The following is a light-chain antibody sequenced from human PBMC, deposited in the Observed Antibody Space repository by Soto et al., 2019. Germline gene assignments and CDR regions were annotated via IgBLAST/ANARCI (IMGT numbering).Light chain of an antibody. CDR2: DVS. V-gene: IGLV2-14*01. CDR3: SSYTSSSTV. CDR1: SSDAGGYNY. J-gene: IGLJ1*01. Sequence: QSVLTQPASVSGSPGQSITISCTGTSSDAGGYNYVSWYQQHPGKAPKLMIYDVSNRPSGVSNRFSGSKSGNTASLTISGLQAEDEADYYCSSYTSSSTVFGTVTKLTVL.